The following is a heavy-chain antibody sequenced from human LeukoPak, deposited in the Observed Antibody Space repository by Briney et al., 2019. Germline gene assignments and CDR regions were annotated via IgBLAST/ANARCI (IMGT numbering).Heavy chain of an antibody. CDR1: GFTFSTYS. D-gene: IGHD3-22*01. J-gene: IGHJ4*02. Sequence: GESLRLSCAASGFTFSTYSMNWLRLAPGKGLEWVSSISPDSNYKYYVDSVKGRFTISRDNSKNTLYLQKNSLRAEDTAVYYCARGSITMIVVVTPPADYWGQGTLVTVSS. V-gene: IGHV3-21*01. CDR2: ISPDSNYK. CDR3: ARGSITMIVVVTPPADY.